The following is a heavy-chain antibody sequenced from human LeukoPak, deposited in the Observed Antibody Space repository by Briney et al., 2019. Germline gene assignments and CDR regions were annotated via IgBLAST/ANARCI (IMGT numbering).Heavy chain of an antibody. J-gene: IGHJ6*03. CDR3: ARERGDFWSGYPRYMDV. V-gene: IGHV3-30*01. CDR1: GFTFSSYA. D-gene: IGHD3-3*01. Sequence: GGSLRLSCAASGFTFSSYAMHWVRQAPGKGLEWVAVISYDGSNKYYADSVKGRFTISRDNSKNTLYLQMNSLRAEDTAVYYCARERGDFWSGYPRYMDVWGKGTTVTVSS. CDR2: ISYDGSNK.